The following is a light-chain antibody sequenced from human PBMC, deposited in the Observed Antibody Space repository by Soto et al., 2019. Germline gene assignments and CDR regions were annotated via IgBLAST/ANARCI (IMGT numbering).Light chain of an antibody. Sequence: VLREAPGTLSLSPGEKSNLSCRASQSVSTNYVAWYQQPPDQATRLLNDGASNRATGLPTRFSGGGSRTDFTLTISRLEPEYFADYCCQPRSNWPSITFGQGTLLEI. CDR3: QPRSNWPSIT. CDR1: QSVSTNY. V-gene: IGKV3D-20*02. J-gene: IGKJ5*01. CDR2: GAS.